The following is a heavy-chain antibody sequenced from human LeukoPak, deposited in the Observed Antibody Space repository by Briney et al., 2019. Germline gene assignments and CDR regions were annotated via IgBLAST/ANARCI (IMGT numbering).Heavy chain of an antibody. D-gene: IGHD5-24*01. CDR2: ICPGDSDT. J-gene: IGHJ3*02. CDR1: GYSFSGYW. V-gene: IGHV5-51*01. CDR3: ARVATIYDAFDI. Sequence: GESLKISCKASGYSFSGYWIAWVRQMPGKGLEWMGTICPGDSDTTYSPSFQGQVTMSADKSISTAYLQWSSLTASDTAMYYCARVATIYDAFDIWGQGTMVTVSS.